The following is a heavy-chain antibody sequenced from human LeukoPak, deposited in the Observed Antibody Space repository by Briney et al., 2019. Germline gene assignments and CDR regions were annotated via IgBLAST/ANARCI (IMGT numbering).Heavy chain of an antibody. CDR3: AKDGGSHYYFDY. CDR1: GFTFSSYG. V-gene: IGHV3-30*02. Sequence: GGSLRLXCAASGFTFSSYGMHWVRQAPGKGLESVAFIRYDGSNKYYADSVKGRFTISRDNSKNTLYLQMNSLRAEDTAVYYCAKDGGSHYYFDYWGQGTLVTVSS. J-gene: IGHJ4*02. CDR2: IRYDGSNK. D-gene: IGHD3-16*01.